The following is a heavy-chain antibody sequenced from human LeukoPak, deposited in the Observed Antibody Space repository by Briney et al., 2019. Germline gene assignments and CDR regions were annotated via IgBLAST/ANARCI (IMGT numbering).Heavy chain of an antibody. V-gene: IGHV3-48*02. CDR2: ISSSSSTI. CDR1: GFTFSAYA. J-gene: IGHJ4*02. CDR3: ARDCPHCDY. Sequence: GGSLRLSCEASGFTFSAYAMTWVRQAPGKGLEWVSYISSSSSTIYYADSVKGRFTISRDNAKNSLYLQMNSLTDEDTAVYYCARDCPHCDYWGRGTLVTVSS.